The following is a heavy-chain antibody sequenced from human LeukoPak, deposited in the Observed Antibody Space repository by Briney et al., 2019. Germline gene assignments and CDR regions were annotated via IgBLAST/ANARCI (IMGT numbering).Heavy chain of an antibody. V-gene: IGHV1-69*05. D-gene: IGHD5-24*01. CDR2: IILRFGTV. J-gene: IGHJ4*02. CDR3: ASQRDGYNRD. Sequence: SVKVSCKSSGGTLSGFGISWVRQAPGQGPEWMGGIILRFGTVNYAQKFQGRVTMTRDTSISTAYMELSRLRSDDTAVYYCASQRDGYNRDWGQGTLVTVSS. CDR1: GGTLSGFG.